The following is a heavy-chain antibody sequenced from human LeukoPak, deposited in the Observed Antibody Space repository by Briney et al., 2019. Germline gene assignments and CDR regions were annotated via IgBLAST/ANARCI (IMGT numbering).Heavy chain of an antibody. V-gene: IGHV3-74*01. Sequence: KTGGSLRLSCAASGFTFSSYWMHWVRQVPGKGLVWASRINSDGSSRSYVDSGMGRFTISRDNAKNTLYLQLDSLRAEDTAVYYCARGLAVAGSSWFDPWGQGTLVSVSS. CDR3: ARGLAVAGSSWFDP. D-gene: IGHD6-19*01. J-gene: IGHJ5*02. CDR1: GFTFSSYW. CDR2: INSDGSSR.